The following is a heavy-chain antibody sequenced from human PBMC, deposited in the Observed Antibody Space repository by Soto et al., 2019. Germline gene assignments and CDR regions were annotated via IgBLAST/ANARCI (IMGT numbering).Heavy chain of an antibody. Sequence: GGSLRLSCAASGFTFSSFSMNWVRQAPGKGLEWVSSISTGSSYIYYADSVKGRFTISRDNAKNSLYLQMNSLRAEDTAVYYCARRGYSGYDLSLDYWGQGTLVTVSS. CDR3: ARRGYSGYDLSLDY. J-gene: IGHJ4*02. D-gene: IGHD5-12*01. CDR1: GFTFSSFS. V-gene: IGHV3-21*01. CDR2: ISTGSSYI.